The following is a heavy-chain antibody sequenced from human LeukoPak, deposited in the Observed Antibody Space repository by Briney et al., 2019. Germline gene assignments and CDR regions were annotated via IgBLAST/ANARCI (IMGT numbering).Heavy chain of an antibody. J-gene: IGHJ6*02. CDR1: GYTFTSYG. D-gene: IGHD3-22*01. CDR2: ISAYNGNT. Sequence: ASVKVSCKASGYTFTSYGISWVRQAPGQGLAWMGWISAYNGNTNYAQKLQGRVTMTTDTSTSTAYMELRSLRSDDTAVYYCARSEYYYDSSGYSYYYYGMDVWGQGTTVTISS. CDR3: ARSEYYYDSSGYSYYYYGMDV. V-gene: IGHV1-18*01.